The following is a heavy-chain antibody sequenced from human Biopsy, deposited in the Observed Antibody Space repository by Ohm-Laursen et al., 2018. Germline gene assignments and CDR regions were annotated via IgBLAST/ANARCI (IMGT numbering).Heavy chain of an antibody. Sequence: ASVKVSCKASGYTFTDYYVHWVRQAPGHGLEWMGWIDTINGGARYAQKFQGRVTMTRDPSISTAYMELSRLTSDDPAVYYCARERDPWGQGTLVTVSS. J-gene: IGHJ5*02. V-gene: IGHV1-2*02. CDR2: IDTINGGA. CDR1: GYTFTDYY. CDR3: ARERDP.